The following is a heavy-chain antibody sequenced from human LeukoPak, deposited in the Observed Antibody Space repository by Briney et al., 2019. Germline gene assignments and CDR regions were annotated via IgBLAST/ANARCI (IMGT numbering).Heavy chain of an antibody. CDR2: ISSSSSYI. D-gene: IGHD6-19*01. J-gene: IGHJ4*02. V-gene: IGHV3-21*01. Sequence: GGSLRLSCAASGYTFSSHGLTWVRQAPGKGLEWVSSISSSSSYIYYADSVKGRFTISRDNAKNSLYLQMNSLRAEDTAVYYCASRVAVAGTQDYWGQGTLVTVSS. CDR1: GYTFSSHG. CDR3: ASRVAVAGTQDY.